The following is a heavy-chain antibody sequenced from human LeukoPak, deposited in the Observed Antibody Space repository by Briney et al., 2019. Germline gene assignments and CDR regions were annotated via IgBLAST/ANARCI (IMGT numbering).Heavy chain of an antibody. V-gene: IGHV4-61*02. D-gene: IGHD5-18*01. CDR3: ARGRTADYYQYYMDV. Sequence: SQTLSLTCTVSGGSVSSGSYYWTWIRQTAGKGLEWIGRIYISGTTNYNPSLNSRVTISLDTSKNQFSLKLSAVSAADPAVYYCARGRTADYYQYYMDVWGKGTTVTVSS. CDR2: IYISGTT. J-gene: IGHJ6*03. CDR1: GGSVSSGSYY.